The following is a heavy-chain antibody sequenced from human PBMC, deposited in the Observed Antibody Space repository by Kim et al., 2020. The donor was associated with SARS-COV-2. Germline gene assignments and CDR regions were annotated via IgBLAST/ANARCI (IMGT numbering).Heavy chain of an antibody. CDR3: ARGFVRDVVDV. D-gene: IGHD3-10*01. CDR1: RFTFNNYW. CDR2: ISSDGSIT. V-gene: IGHV3-74*01. J-gene: IGHJ6*02. Sequence: GGSLRLSCAVSRFTFNNYWINWVRHAPGKGLVWVSRISSDGSITNYADSVKGRFTMSRDNAENTLYLQMNSLRAEDTAVYYCARGFVRDVVDVWGQGTTVTVSS.